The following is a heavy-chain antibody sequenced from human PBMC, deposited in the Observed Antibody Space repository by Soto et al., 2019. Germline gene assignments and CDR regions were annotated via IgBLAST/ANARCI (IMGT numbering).Heavy chain of an antibody. J-gene: IGHJ4*02. D-gene: IGHD4-17*01. Sequence: PGGSLRLSCAASGFSFSSHGMHWVRQAPGKGLEWVAVISDDGRNKHYADSVKGRFTISRDNSKNTLYLQMNSLRVEDTAVCYCAKDRDYGPADYYFDYWGQGTLVTVSS. CDR1: GFSFSSHG. V-gene: IGHV3-30*18. CDR2: ISDDGRNK. CDR3: AKDRDYGPADYYFDY.